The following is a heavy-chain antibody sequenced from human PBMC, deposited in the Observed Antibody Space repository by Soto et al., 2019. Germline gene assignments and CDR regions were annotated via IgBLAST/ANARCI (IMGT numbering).Heavy chain of an antibody. CDR2: ISGSGGST. CDR3: AKDQRYCSGGSCYLDAFDI. D-gene: IGHD2-15*01. CDR1: GFTFSSYA. J-gene: IGHJ3*02. Sequence: GGSLRLSCAASGFTFSSYAMSWVRQAPGKGLEWVSAISGSGGSTYYADSVKGRFTISRDISKNTLYLQMNSLRAEDTAVYYCAKDQRYCSGGSCYLDAFDIWGQGTMVTVSS. V-gene: IGHV3-23*01.